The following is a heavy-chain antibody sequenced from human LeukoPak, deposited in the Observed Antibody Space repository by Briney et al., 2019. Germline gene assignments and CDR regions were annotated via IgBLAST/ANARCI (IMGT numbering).Heavy chain of an antibody. Sequence: KTSETLSLTCSVSGGSISSSFYWGWIRQSPGEGLEWIGSIYYGGGTYYNPSLKSRVTISVDTSRNQFSLRLNYVTVADTAVYHCARQGQSGSYTAEFFEHWGQGTLVTVSS. D-gene: IGHD1-26*01. J-gene: IGHJ1*01. V-gene: IGHV4-39*01. CDR1: GGSISSSFY. CDR2: IYYGGGT. CDR3: ARQGQSGSYTAEFFEH.